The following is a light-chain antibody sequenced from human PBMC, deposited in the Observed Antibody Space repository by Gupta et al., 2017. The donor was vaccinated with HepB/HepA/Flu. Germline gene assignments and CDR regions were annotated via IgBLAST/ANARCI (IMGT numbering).Light chain of an antibody. V-gene: IGKV3-11*01. CDR3: QQRSSWPLT. CDR1: QSVRSY. CDR2: DTS. Sequence: IVLTQSPATLSLSPGERATLSCRASQSVRSYLVWYQQKPGQAPRLLIYDTSNRATGIPARFSGSGSATDFTLTISSLEPEDFAVYYCQQRSSWPLTFGGGTKVEIK. J-gene: IGKJ4*01.